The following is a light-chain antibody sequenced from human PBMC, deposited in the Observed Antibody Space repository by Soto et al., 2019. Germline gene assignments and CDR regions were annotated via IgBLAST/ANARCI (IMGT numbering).Light chain of an antibody. CDR1: QSINNY. CDR2: AAS. CDR3: QQSYSTPPLT. J-gene: IGKJ4*01. V-gene: IGKV1-39*01. Sequence: DIQMTQSPSSLSTSVGDRVTITCRASQSINNYLNWYQQKPGKAPKLLIYAASSLQTGVPSRFSGSGSGTDFTLTITSLQPEDFATYYCQQSYSTPPLTFGGGTKVEIK.